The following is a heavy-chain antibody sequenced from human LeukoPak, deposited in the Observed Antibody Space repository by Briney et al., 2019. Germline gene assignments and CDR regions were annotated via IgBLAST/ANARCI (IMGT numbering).Heavy chain of an antibody. J-gene: IGHJ6*03. Sequence: ASVKVSCKASGGTFSSYAISWVRQAPGQGLEWMGWISAYNGNTNYAQKLQGRVTMTTDTSTSTAYMELRSLRSDDTAVYYCARAREDGYYFYMDVWGKGTTVTISS. D-gene: IGHD5-24*01. CDR3: ARAREDGYYFYMDV. CDR2: ISAYNGNT. V-gene: IGHV1-18*01. CDR1: GGTFSSYA.